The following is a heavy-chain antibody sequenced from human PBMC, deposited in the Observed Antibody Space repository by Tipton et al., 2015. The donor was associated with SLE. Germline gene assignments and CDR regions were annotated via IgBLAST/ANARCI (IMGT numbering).Heavy chain of an antibody. V-gene: IGHV4-59*01. J-gene: IGHJ4*02. CDR1: GGSISSYY. CDR2: IYYSGST. CDR3: AGGGVIATDY. D-gene: IGHD2-21*01. Sequence: TLSLTCTVSGGSISSYYWSWIRQPPGKGLEWIGYIYYSGSTNYNPSLKSRVTISVDTSKNQFSLKLSSVTAADTAVYYCAGGGVIATDYRGQGTLVTVSS.